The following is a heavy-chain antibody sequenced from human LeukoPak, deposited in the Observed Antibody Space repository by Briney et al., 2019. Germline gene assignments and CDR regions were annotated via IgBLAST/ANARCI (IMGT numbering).Heavy chain of an antibody. CDR1: GYSFATYW. V-gene: IGHV5-51*01. Sequence: GESLKISCKTSGYSFATYWIAWVRQLPGKGLEWVGYIYPGESQIRYSPSFQGRVTISADKSISTAYLQWSSLKASDTAMYYCARRYWNDEYYFDYWGQGTLVTVSS. CDR3: ARRYWNDEYYFDY. CDR2: IYPGESQI. D-gene: IGHD1-1*01. J-gene: IGHJ4*02.